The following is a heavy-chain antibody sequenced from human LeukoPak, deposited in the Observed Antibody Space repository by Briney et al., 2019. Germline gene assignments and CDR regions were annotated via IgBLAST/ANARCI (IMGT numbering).Heavy chain of an antibody. J-gene: IGHJ6*02. CDR3: ARGFLEWLLSYGMDV. Sequence: PGGSLRLSSAASGFTFSSYAMHWVRQAPGKGLEWVAVISYDGSNKYYADSVKGRFTISRDNSKDTLYLQMNSLRAEDTAVYYCARGFLEWLLSYGMDVWGQGTTVTVSS. CDR2: ISYDGSNK. V-gene: IGHV3-30-3*01. D-gene: IGHD3-3*01. CDR1: GFTFSSYA.